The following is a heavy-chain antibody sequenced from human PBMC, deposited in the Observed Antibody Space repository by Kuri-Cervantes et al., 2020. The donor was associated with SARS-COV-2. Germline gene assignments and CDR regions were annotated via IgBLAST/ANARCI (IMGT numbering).Heavy chain of an antibody. J-gene: IGHJ3*02. V-gene: IGHV4-34*01. D-gene: IGHD6-19*01. CDR2: INHSGST. Sequence: SETLSLTCTVSGGSIGSHYWAWIRQPPGKGLEWIGEINHSGSTNYNPSLKSRVTISVDTSKNQFSLKLSSVTAADTAVYYCARVPSSGWYPVDAAFDIWGQGTMVTVSS. CDR3: ARVPSSGWYPVDAAFDI. CDR1: GGSIGSHY.